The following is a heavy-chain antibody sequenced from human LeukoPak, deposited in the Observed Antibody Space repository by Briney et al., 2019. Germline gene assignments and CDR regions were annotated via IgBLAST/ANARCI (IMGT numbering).Heavy chain of an antibody. D-gene: IGHD3-16*01. Sequence: ASVKVSCKASGYTFTSYDINWVRQATGQGLEWMGWMNPNSGNTGYAQKFQGRVTMTRNTSISTAYMELSSLRSEDTAVYYCARGPYDYVWGSLERRRRNWFDPWGQGTLVTVSS. CDR1: GYTFTSYD. CDR2: MNPNSGNT. J-gene: IGHJ5*02. V-gene: IGHV1-8*01. CDR3: ARGPYDYVWGSLERRRRNWFDP.